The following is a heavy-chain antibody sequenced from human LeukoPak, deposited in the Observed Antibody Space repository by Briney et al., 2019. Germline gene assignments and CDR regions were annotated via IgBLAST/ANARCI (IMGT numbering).Heavy chain of an antibody. CDR2: INPSGGST. CDR1: GYTFTSYY. CDR3: ARASAGVRSYYYYMDV. V-gene: IGHV1-46*01. D-gene: IGHD3-10*01. Sequence: ASVTVSCKASGYTFTSYYMHWVRQAPGQGLEWMGLINPSGGSTSYAQKFQGRVTMTRDTSTSTVYMELSSLRSEDTAVYYCARASAGVRSYYYYMDVWGKGTTVTISS. J-gene: IGHJ6*03.